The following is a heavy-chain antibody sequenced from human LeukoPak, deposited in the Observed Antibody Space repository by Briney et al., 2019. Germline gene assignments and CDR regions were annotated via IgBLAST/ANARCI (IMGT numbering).Heavy chain of an antibody. D-gene: IGHD5-12*01. CDR1: GFTVSSNY. V-gene: IGHV3-23*01. Sequence: GGSLRLFCAASGFTVSSNYMSWVRQAPGRGLEWVSAISGSGGSTYYADSVKGRFTISRDNSKNTLYLQMNSLRAEDTAVYYCAKGRIVANPYFDYWGQGTLVTVSS. CDR3: AKGRIVANPYFDY. J-gene: IGHJ4*02. CDR2: ISGSGGST.